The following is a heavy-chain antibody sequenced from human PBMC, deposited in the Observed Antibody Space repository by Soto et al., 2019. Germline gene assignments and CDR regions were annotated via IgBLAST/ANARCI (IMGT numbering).Heavy chain of an antibody. V-gene: IGHV1-69*13. Sequence: SVKVSCKASGGTFSSHAISWVRQAPGQGLEWLGGIIPFFKAANYAQKFQGRVTITADDSTSTAYMDLYSLRSEDTAVYYCARDVPLNYYDGTFSYYAMDVWGQGPTVTVSS. D-gene: IGHD3-16*01. CDR1: GGTFSSHA. J-gene: IGHJ6*02. CDR2: IIPFFKAA. CDR3: ARDVPLNYYDGTFSYYAMDV.